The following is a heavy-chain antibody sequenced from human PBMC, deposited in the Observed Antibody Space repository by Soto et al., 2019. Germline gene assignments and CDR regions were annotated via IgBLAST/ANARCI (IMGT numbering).Heavy chain of an antibody. CDR1: GGSINNNGYF. J-gene: IGHJ4*02. CDR2: IYNSGST. V-gene: IGHV4-30-4*01. Sequence: QVQLQESGPGVVEPSQTLSLTCTVSGGSINNNGYFWSWIRQPPGSGLEWIGHIYNSGSTYSNPSLNRRLTISGDTSKNQFSLKLSSVTAADTAVYYCARGPSGDKVDYWGQGTLVTVSS. D-gene: IGHD1-26*01. CDR3: ARGPSGDKVDY.